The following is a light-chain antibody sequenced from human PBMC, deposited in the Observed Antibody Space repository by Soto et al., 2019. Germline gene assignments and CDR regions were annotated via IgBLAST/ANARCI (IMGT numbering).Light chain of an antibody. J-gene: IGKJ3*01. CDR2: DAS. CDR1: QSVSSY. Sequence: EIVLTQSPATLSLSPGERATLSCRASQSVSSYLAWYQQKAGQAPRLLIYDASNRATGIPARFSCSGSGTDFTLTISSLEPEDFAVYYCQQRSNWPPVFTFGPGTKVDIK. V-gene: IGKV3-11*01. CDR3: QQRSNWPPVFT.